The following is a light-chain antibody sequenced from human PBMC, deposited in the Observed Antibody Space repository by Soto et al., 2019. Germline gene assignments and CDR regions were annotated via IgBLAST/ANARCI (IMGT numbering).Light chain of an antibody. CDR1: QSLNNR. Sequence: DIQLTQSPSTLSASVGDIVTITFRASQSLNNRLAWYQQKPGKAPKLLIYDASTLESGVSSRFSGTGSETECTLTITDLQADDLATYFCHQYKTYSTFGQGTKVDI. J-gene: IGKJ1*01. V-gene: IGKV1-5*01. CDR2: DAS. CDR3: HQYKTYST.